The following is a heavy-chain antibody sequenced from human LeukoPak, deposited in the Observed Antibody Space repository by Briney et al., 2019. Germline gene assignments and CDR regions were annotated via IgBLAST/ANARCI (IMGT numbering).Heavy chain of an antibody. CDR1: GFTFDDYA. CDR3: AKDNDSSGYPLGWFDP. CDR2: ISWISGSI. V-gene: IGHV3-9*01. D-gene: IGHD3-22*01. Sequence: GRSLRLSCAASGFTFDDYAMHWVRQAPGKGLEWVSGISWISGSIGYADSVKGRFTISRDNSKNTLYLQMNSLRAEDTAVYYCAKDNDSSGYPLGWFDPWGQGTLVTVSS. J-gene: IGHJ5*02.